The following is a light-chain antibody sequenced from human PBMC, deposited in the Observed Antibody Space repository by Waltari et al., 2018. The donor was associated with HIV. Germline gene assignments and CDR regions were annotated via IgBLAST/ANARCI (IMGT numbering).Light chain of an antibody. V-gene: IGKV1-5*03. Sequence: DIQMTQSPSTVPASVGEPVTITFRASQSIGRWLAWYQQKPGEAPKLLIYEKSTLEIGVPSIFSGSGAGTEFTLTVSRLQPEDFATYYCQQYNSHSRTFGQGTKVEIK. CDR3: QQYNSHSRT. CDR2: EKS. J-gene: IGKJ1*01. CDR1: QSIGRW.